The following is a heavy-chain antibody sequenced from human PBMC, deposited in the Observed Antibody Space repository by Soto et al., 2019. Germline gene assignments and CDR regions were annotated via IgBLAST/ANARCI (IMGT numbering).Heavy chain of an antibody. Sequence: QVQLVQSGAEVRKPGASVKVSCKASGYTFTNFHFNWVRQATGQGLEWIGWMNPYSGDTGYAQNFQGRVTMTRDTSINTAYMEITSLTSDDTDVYYCARGSPGPVDHWGQGNPVTVSS. CDR1: GYTFTNFH. V-gene: IGHV1-8*02. D-gene: IGHD3-10*01. CDR3: ARGSPGPVDH. J-gene: IGHJ4*02. CDR2: MNPYSGDT.